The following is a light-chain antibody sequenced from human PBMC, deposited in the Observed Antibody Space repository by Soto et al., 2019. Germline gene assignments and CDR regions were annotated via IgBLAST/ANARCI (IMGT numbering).Light chain of an antibody. J-gene: IGKJ5*01. V-gene: IGKV3-11*01. Sequence: EIVLTQSPATLSLSPVEISTLSCRASQSVSSYLAWYQQKPGQAPRLLIYDASNRATGIPARFSGSGSGTDFTLTISSLEPEDFAVYYCQQRSNWPPSTFGQGTRLEIK. CDR2: DAS. CDR3: QQRSNWPPST. CDR1: QSVSSY.